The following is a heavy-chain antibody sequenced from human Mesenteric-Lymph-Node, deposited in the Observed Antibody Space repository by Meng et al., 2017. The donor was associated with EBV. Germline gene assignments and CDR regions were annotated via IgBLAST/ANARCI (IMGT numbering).Heavy chain of an antibody. Sequence: QIPLKESGPTLVKPTQTLTVTCTFSGFSLSTSGVGVGWIRQPPGKALEWLALIDWDDDKRYSPSLKSRLTITKDTSKNQVVLTMTNMDPVDTATYYCARRPYSWNFDFWGQGTLVTVSS. V-gene: IGHV2-5*02. D-gene: IGHD1-26*01. CDR1: GFSLSTSGVG. J-gene: IGHJ4*02. CDR2: IDWDDDK. CDR3: ARRPYSWNFDF.